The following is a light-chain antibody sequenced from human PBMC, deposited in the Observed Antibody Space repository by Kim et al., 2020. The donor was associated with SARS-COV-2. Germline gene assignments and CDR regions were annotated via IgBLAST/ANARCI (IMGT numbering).Light chain of an antibody. CDR2: TAS. V-gene: IGKV1-5*03. J-gene: IGKJ1*01. CDR1: RGISNY. Sequence: DIQMTQSPSTLSASVGDRVTITCRASRGISNYLAWYQRKPGKAPKLLISTASSLESGVPSRFSGSGSGTEFTLTINSLQPDDFATYYCQQYSNYLPWTFGQGTKVDIK. CDR3: QQYSNYLPWT.